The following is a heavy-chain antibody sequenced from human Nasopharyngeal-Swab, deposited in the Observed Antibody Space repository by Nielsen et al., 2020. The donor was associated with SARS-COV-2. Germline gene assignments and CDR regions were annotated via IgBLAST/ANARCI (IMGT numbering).Heavy chain of an antibody. J-gene: IGHJ6*02. CDR2: ISGNDNTT. CDR1: GFIFSSYA. D-gene: IGHD2-21*01. Sequence: GESLKISCAASGFIFSSYAMSWVRQAPGKGLEWVSIISGNDNTTYYADSVKDRFTISRDNSKNTLYLQTNSLRVEGTAVYYCAKAPYLRGLDVWGQGTTVTVSS. CDR3: AKAPYLRGLDV. V-gene: IGHV3-23*01.